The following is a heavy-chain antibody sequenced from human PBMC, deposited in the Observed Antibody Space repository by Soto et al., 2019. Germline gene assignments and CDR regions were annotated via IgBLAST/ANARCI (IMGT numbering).Heavy chain of an antibody. V-gene: IGHV1-69*01. D-gene: IGHD5-18*01. CDR3: ARDKDTGGMDV. Sequence: SVQVSRTASGGTFGSYAMSCVRQAPGQGLEWMGGIIPIFGTANYAQKFQGRVTITADESTSTAYMELSSLRSEDTAVYYCARDKDTGGMDVWVQGTTVTVSS. CDR2: IIPIFGTA. J-gene: IGHJ6*02. CDR1: GGTFGSYA.